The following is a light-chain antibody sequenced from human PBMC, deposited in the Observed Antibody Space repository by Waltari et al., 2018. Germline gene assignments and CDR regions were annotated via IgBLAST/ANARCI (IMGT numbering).Light chain of an antibody. V-gene: IGLV2-23*02. J-gene: IGLJ1*01. CDR3: CSFAGTTTYYV. CDR1: SSDVGSYNL. CDR2: EVN. Sequence: QSALTQPASVSGSPGQSITISCTGTSSDVGSYNLVSWYQQRPGKAPKLMIYEVNNRPSGVSKRCSGSKSGNTASLTISGLRAEDEADYYCCSFAGTTTYYVFGTGTQVTVL.